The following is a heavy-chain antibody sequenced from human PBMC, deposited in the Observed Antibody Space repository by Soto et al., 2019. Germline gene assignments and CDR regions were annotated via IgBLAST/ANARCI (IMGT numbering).Heavy chain of an antibody. D-gene: IGHD3-22*01. CDR1: GGYIGSYY. V-gene: IGHV4-59*01. CDR3: ARHYLDSSGYYFALGLDV. Sequence: PSETLSLTCTVSGGYIGSYYWSWIRQPPGKGLEWIGHIYYTGSTSYNPSLKGRVTISIDTPENQFSLKLRSGTAADTAVYYCARHYLDSSGYYFALGLDVWGQGTTVTVSS. J-gene: IGHJ6*02. CDR2: IYYTGST.